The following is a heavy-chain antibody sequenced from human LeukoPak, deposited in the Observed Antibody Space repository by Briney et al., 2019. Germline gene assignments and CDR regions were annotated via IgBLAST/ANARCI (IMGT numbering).Heavy chain of an antibody. Sequence: SETLSLTCAVSGGSISSGGYSWSWIRQPPGKGLEWIGYIYHSGSTYYNPSLKSRVTISVDRSKNQFSLKLSSVTAADTAVYYCARVSGYYGSGSSVWGQGTLVTVSS. V-gene: IGHV4-30-2*01. J-gene: IGHJ4*02. CDR2: IYHSGST. CDR1: GGSISSGGYS. D-gene: IGHD3-10*01. CDR3: ARVSGYYGSGSSV.